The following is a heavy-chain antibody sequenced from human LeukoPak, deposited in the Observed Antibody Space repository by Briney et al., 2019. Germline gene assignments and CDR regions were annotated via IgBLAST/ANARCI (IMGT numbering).Heavy chain of an antibody. CDR1: GFTFSSYA. V-gene: IGHV3-23*01. CDR2: ISGSGGST. Sequence: PGGSLRLSCAASGFTFSSYAMSWVRQAPGKGLEWVSAISGSGGSTYYADSVKGRFTISRDNSKNTLYLQMNSLRAEDTAVYYCAKGQSRLVMRCYFDYWGQGTLVTVSS. J-gene: IGHJ4*02. D-gene: IGHD3-9*01. CDR3: AKGQSRLVMRCYFDY.